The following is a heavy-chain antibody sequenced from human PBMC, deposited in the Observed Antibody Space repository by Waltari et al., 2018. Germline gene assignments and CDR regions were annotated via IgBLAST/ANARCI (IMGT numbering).Heavy chain of an antibody. V-gene: IGHV3-74*01. CDR1: GFTFSSYW. Sequence: EVQLVESGGGLVQPGGSLRLSCAASGFTFSSYWMHWVRQAPGKGLVWVSRINSDGRSTSYADSVKGRFTISRDNAKNTLYLQMNSLRAEDTAVYYCARGFTKEWLVLPGIDYWGQGTLVTVSS. J-gene: IGHJ4*02. D-gene: IGHD6-19*01. CDR3: ARGFTKEWLVLPGIDY. CDR2: INSDGRST.